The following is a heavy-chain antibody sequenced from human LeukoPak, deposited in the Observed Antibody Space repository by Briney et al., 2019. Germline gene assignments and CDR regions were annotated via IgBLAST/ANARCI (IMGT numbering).Heavy chain of an antibody. CDR3: AKDMMQQQLVTDAFDI. J-gene: IGHJ3*02. CDR1: GFTFSSYA. D-gene: IGHD6-13*01. Sequence: GGSLRLSCAVSGFTFSSYAMSWVRQAPGKGLEWVSGISWNSGSIGYADSVKGRFTISRDNAKNSLYLQMNSLRAEDTALYYCAKDMMQQQLVTDAFDIWGQGTMVTVSS. CDR2: ISWNSGSI. V-gene: IGHV3-9*01.